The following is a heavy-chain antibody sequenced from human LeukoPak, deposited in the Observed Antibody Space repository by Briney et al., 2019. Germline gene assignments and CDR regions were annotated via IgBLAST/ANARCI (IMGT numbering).Heavy chain of an antibody. D-gene: IGHD2-15*01. CDR1: GFTFSSYG. J-gene: IGHJ4*02. V-gene: IGHV3-23*01. CDR3: AKNGYCSGGSCYWGLYFDY. CDR2: ISGSGGST. Sequence: PGGSLRLSCAASGFTFSSYGMSWVRQAPGKGLEWVSAISGSGGSTYYADSVKGRFTISRDNSKNTLYPQMNSLRAEDTAVYYCAKNGYCSGGSCYWGLYFDYWGQGTLVTVSS.